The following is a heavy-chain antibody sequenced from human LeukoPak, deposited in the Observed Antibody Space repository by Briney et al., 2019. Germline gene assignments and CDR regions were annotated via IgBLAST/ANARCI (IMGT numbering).Heavy chain of an antibody. V-gene: IGHV3-30-3*01. J-gene: IGHJ4*02. CDR1: GFTFAIYA. CDR2: ISYDGNNK. Sequence: GGPLRLSCAASGFTFAIYAMHWVRQAPGKGLEWVAVISYDGNNKYYADSVKGRFTISRDNSKNTLYLQMNSLRAEDTAVYYCARDLVGGWDDSSGYYYGYFDYWGQGTLATVSS. D-gene: IGHD3-22*01. CDR3: ARDLVGGWDDSSGYYYGYFDY.